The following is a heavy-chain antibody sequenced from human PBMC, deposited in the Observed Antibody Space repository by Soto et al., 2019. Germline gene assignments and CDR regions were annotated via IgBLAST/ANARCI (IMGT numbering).Heavy chain of an antibody. J-gene: IGHJ6*02. CDR2: INHSGST. CDR3: ARDEAQDYYYGMDV. Sequence: PSETLSLTCAVYGGSFSGYYWSWIRQPPGKGLEWIGEINHSGSTNYNPSLKSRVTISVDKSKNQFSLKLSSVTAADTAVYYCARDEAQDYYYGMDVWGQGTTVTVSS. V-gene: IGHV4-34*01. CDR1: GGSFSGYY.